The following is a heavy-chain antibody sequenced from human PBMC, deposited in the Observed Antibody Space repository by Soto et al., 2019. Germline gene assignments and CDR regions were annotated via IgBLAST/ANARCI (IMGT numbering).Heavy chain of an antibody. CDR2: IYWDDDK. CDR1: GFSLSTTGEG. V-gene: IGHV2-5*02. CDR3: AQRLRDYGLGRERANYFDT. D-gene: IGHD3-10*01. J-gene: IGHJ5*02. Sequence: QITLKESGPTLVRPTQTLTLTCTFSGFSLSTTGEGVGWIRQPPGKALEWLALIYWDDDKRYSPSLKSRLTRTKDTSKNEMSLTMTNMDPVDTATYCCAQRLRDYGLGRERANYFDTWGQGTLVTVSS.